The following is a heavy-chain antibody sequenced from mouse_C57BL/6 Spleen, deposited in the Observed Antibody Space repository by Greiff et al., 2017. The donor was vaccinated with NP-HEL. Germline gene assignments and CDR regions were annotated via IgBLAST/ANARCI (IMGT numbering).Heavy chain of an antibody. D-gene: IGHD2-2*01. CDR1: GYTFTSYW. CDR2: INPSNGGT. V-gene: IGHV1-53*01. J-gene: IGHJ2*01. CDR3: ARWVIYGYDKNYFDY. Sequence: QVQLQQPGTELVKPGASVKLSCKASGYTFTSYWMHWVKQRPGQGLEWIGNINPSNGGTNYNEKFKSKATLTVDKSSSTAYMQLSSLTSEDSAVYYCARWVIYGYDKNYFDYWGQGTTLTVSS.